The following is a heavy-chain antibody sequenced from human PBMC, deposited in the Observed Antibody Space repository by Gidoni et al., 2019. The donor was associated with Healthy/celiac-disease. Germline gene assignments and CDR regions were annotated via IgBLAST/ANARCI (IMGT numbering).Heavy chain of an antibody. CDR2: IYQSGST. CDR3: ARVRTVNLDFDI. CDR1: GGSISSNNW. J-gene: IGHJ3*02. V-gene: IGHV4-4*02. Sequence: QVQLQESVPGLVKPSGTLSLTCVVSGGSISSNNWLSWVSQPPGKGLECIGEIYQSGSTNYNTSLKSRVTISVDKSKNQFSLKLSSVTAADTAVYYCARVRTVNLDFDIWGQGTMVTVSS. D-gene: IGHD4-17*01.